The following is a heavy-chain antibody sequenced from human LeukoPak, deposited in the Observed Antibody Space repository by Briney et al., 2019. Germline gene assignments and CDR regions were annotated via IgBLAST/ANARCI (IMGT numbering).Heavy chain of an antibody. J-gene: IGHJ5*02. CDR3: AKDRGYGSGSYSLNWFDP. CDR1: GFTFSSYA. Sequence: PGGSLRLSCAASGFTFSSYAMTWVRQAPGKGLEWVSAISGSGGSTYYADSVKGRFTISRDNSNNTLYLQMNSLRAEDTAVYYCAKDRGYGSGSYSLNWFDPWGQGTLVTVSS. V-gene: IGHV3-23*01. D-gene: IGHD3-10*01. CDR2: ISGSGGST.